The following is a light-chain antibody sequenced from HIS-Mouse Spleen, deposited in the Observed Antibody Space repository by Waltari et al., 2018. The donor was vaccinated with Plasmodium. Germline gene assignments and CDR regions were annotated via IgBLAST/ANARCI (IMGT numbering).Light chain of an antibody. Sequence: DIQMTQSPSSLSASVVDRVTITFRASQSISSYLNWYQQKPGKAPKLLIYAASSLQSGVPSRFSGSGSGTDFTLTISSLQPEDFATYYCQQNYNTWTFGQGTKVEIK. CDR3: QQNYNTWT. J-gene: IGKJ1*01. CDR2: AAS. CDR1: QSISSY. V-gene: IGKV1-39*01.